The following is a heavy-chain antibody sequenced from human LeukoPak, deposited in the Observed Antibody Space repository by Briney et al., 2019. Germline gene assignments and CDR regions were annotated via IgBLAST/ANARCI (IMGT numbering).Heavy chain of an antibody. D-gene: IGHD2-2*01. CDR2: IYYSGST. CDR1: GLTFSSYE. V-gene: IGHV4-59*08. J-gene: IGHJ4*02. Sequence: LRLSXAASGLTFSSYEMNWVRQAPGKGLEWIGYIYYSGSTNYNPSLKSRVTISVDTSKNQFSLKLSSVTAADTAVYYCARGAWGEDIVVVPAAIWEPLFDYWGQGTLVTVSS. CDR3: ARGAWGEDIVVVPAAIWEPLFDY.